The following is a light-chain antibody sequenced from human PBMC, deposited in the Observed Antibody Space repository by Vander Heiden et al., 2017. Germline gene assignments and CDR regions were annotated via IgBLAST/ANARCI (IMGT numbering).Light chain of an antibody. V-gene: IGLV4-69*01. Sequence: QLLLTQSPSASASLGASVKLTRTLSSGHSSYAIAWHQQQPEKGPRYLMKVNSDGSHNKGDGIPDRFLGSSSGAERYLTISSLQSEDEADYYCQTWGTGILVFGGGTKLTVL. CDR1: SGHSSYA. CDR3: QTWGTGILV. J-gene: IGLJ2*01. CDR2: VNSDGSH.